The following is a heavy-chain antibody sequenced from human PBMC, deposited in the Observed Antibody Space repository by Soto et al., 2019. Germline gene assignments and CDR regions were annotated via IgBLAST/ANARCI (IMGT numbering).Heavy chain of an antibody. CDR2: ISRDGGTK. D-gene: IGHD2-8*02. V-gene: IGHV3-30*03. J-gene: IGHJ4*02. CDR3: TGEVAWGY. Sequence: GGSLRLSCAVSGFTVSTYGMHWVRQAPGKGLEWVAVISRDGGTKFYADSVKGRFTISRDNSRNTLFLEMNSLRGDDMAVYYCTGEVAWGYWGQGTLVTVS. CDR1: GFTVSTYG.